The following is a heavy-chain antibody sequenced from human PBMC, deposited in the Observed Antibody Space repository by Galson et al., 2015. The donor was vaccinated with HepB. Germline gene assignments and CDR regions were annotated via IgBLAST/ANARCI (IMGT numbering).Heavy chain of an antibody. J-gene: IGHJ1*01. D-gene: IGHD5-12*01. CDR2: MYYGGTS. V-gene: IGHV4-59*02. Sequence: ETLSLTCSVSGGSVSTYRWSWIRQPPGKGLQWIGYMYYGGTSNYNPSLKSRVSISVDTSKNQFSLKLTSVTAADTAVYYCATLSGSYSGLARVFDLWGQGSLVAVSS. CDR3: ATLSGSYSGLARVFDL. CDR1: GGSVSTYR.